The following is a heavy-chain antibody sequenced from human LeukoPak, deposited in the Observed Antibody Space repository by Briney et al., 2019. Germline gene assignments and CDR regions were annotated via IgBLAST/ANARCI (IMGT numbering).Heavy chain of an antibody. CDR2: IFYGGST. CDR1: GGSISSVRYY. J-gene: IGHJ4*02. CDR3: ARQSVTAMLFGSDY. V-gene: IGHV4-39*01. D-gene: IGHD2-21*02. Sequence: SSEILSLTCTVSGGSISSVRYYWGWIRQPPGKGLEWIGTIFYGGSTYYNPSLKSRVSVAVDRSKNQFSLKLTSVTAADTAFYFCARQSVTAMLFGSDYWGQGTLVAVPS.